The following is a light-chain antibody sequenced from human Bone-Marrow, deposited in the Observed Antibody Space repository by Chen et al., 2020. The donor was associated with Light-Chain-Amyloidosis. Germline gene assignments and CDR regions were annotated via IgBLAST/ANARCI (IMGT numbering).Light chain of an antibody. CDR3: QQYNNWYT. CDR2: DAS. CDR1: QSVSSN. Sequence: EIVMTQSPATLSVFPGDRATLSCRASQSVSSNLAWYQQKPAQAPRLLIYDASTRATGIPARFSGSGSGTEFTLTISSLQSEDFAVYYCQQYNNWYTFGQGTKLEIK. V-gene: IGKV3-15*01. J-gene: IGKJ2*01.